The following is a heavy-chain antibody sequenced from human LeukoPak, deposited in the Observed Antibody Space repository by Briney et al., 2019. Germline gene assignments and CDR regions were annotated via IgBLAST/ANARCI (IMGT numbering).Heavy chain of an antibody. CDR3: ARGRQDVTMIVVVMTAVSYYLDV. D-gene: IGHD3-22*01. Sequence: SETLSLTCAVYGGSFSGYYWTWIRQTPEKGREWIGEMNPSGSTNYNPSLKSRVTISVDTSKNQFSLELSSVTAADTAVYYCARGRQDVTMIVVVMTAVSYYLDVWGKGTTVTVS. CDR1: GGSFSGYY. J-gene: IGHJ6*03. V-gene: IGHV4-34*01. CDR2: MNPSGST.